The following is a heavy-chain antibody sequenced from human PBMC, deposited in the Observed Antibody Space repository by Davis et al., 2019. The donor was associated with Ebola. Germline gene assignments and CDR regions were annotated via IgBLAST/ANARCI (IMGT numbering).Heavy chain of an antibody. CDR1: GFTFSSYS. D-gene: IGHD2-21*01. V-gene: IGHV3-48*04. J-gene: IGHJ4*02. Sequence: PGGSLRLSCAASGFTFSSYSMNWVRQVPGKGLEWVSYIDSSASTTYYADSVKGRFTISRDNAKNSLFLQMNSLTAEDTALYYCAREAPFCGGDCLDYWGQGTLVTVSS. CDR2: IDSSASTT. CDR3: AREAPFCGGDCLDY.